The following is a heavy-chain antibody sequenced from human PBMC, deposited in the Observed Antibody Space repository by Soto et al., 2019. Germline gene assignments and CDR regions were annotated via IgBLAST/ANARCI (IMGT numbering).Heavy chain of an antibody. CDR1: GDSIGKSKYY. D-gene: IGHD3-22*01. CDR2: VFYNGNT. J-gene: IGHJ2*01. CDR3: AKQPYKPLVRPFWHVDL. Sequence: QLQLQESGPGLVKSSETLSLTCTVSGDSIGKSKYYWGWIRQPPGKGLEWIGSVFYNGNTYHNPSLKSRVTMSVDTSNDQFCLRMSSVTAADTSVYYCAKQPYKPLVRPFWHVDLWGRGTLVTVSS. V-gene: IGHV4-39*01.